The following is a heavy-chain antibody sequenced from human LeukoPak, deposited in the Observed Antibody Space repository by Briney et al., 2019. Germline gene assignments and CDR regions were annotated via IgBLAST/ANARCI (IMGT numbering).Heavy chain of an antibody. CDR2: ISGSGGST. CDR1: GFTFSSYA. CDR3: APYYDSSGYYRTPFDY. V-gene: IGHV3-23*01. J-gene: IGHJ4*02. D-gene: IGHD3-22*01. Sequence: PGGSLRLSCAASGFTFSSYAMSWVRQAPGKGLEWVSAISGSGGSTYYADSVKGRFTISRDNSTNTLYLQMNSLRTEDTAVSHCAPYYDSSGYYRTPFDYWGQGTLVTVST.